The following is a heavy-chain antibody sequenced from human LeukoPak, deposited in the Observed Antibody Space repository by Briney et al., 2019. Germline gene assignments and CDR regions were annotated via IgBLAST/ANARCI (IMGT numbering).Heavy chain of an antibody. CDR3: AKDRSSSWSLDY. CDR1: GFTFRRNG. J-gene: IGHJ4*02. CDR2: ISYDGSNK. Sequence: GGSLRLSCAASGFTFRRNGMHWVRQAPGKGLEWVAVISYDGSNKYYADSVKGRFTISRDNSKNTLYLQMNSLRDEDTAVYYCAKDRSSSWSLDYWGQGTLVTVSS. D-gene: IGHD6-13*01. V-gene: IGHV3-30*18.